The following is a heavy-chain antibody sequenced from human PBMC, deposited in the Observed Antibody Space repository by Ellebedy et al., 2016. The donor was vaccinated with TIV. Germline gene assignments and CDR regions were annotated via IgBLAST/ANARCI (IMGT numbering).Heavy chain of an antibody. J-gene: IGHJ4*02. CDR3: AREAELVVVTAIVFDY. CDR2: INHSGGT. D-gene: IGHD2-21*02. V-gene: IGHV4-34*01. CDR1: GGSFSGYY. Sequence: SEALSLTXAVYGGSFSGYYWSWIRQPPGKGLEWIGEINHSGGTNYNPSLKSRVTISVDTSKNQFSLKLSSVTAADTAVYYCAREAELVVVTAIVFDYWGQGTLVTVSS.